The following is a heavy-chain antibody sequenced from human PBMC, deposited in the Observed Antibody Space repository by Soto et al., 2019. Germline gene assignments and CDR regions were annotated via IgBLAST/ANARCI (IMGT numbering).Heavy chain of an antibody. CDR3: ARFGGDIVVVPAASAGWFDP. D-gene: IGHD2-2*01. V-gene: IGHV3-21*01. J-gene: IGHJ5*02. CDR2: ISSSSSYI. Sequence: EVQLVESGGGLVKPGGSLRLSCAASEFTFSSYSMNWVRQAPGKGLEWVSSISSSSSYIYYADSVKGRFTISRDNAKNSLYLQMNSLRAEDTAVYYCARFGGDIVVVPAASAGWFDPWGQGTLVTVSS. CDR1: EFTFSSYS.